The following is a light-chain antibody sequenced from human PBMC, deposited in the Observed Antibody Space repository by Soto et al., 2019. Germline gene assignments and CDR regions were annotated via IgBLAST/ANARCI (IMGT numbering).Light chain of an antibody. CDR3: QQYGALPPT. J-gene: IGKJ4*01. V-gene: IGKV3-20*01. CDR2: GAS. Sequence: EIVLTQFPGALSLSPGERVTISCRASQTVSNTYVAWYQQKSGQAPKLLIYGASNRATGIPDRFSGSGSGTDFTLTISRLEPEDFAVYYCQQYGALPPTFGGGTKVEIK. CDR1: QTVSNTY.